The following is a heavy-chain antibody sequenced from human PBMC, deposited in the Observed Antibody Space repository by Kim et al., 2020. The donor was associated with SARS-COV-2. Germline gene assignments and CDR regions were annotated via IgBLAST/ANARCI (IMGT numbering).Heavy chain of an antibody. CDR3: AKETRRIVVVPAAVDY. V-gene: IGHV3-23*01. J-gene: IGHJ4*02. Sequence: GGSLRLSCAASGFTFSSYAMSWVRQAPGKGLEWVSAISGSGGSTYYADSVKGRFTISRDNSKNTLYLQMNSLRAEDTAVYYCAKETRRIVVVPAAVDYWGQGTLVTVSS. CDR2: ISGSGGST. CDR1: GFTFSSYA. D-gene: IGHD2-2*01.